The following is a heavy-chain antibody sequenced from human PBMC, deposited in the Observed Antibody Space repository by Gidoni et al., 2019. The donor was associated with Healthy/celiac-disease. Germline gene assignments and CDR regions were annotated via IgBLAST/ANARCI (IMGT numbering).Heavy chain of an antibody. CDR3: ARTGRATIFGVVIPPGAFDH. CDR2: IHHSGST. CDR1: GTSSRGSH. D-gene: IGHD3-3*01. Sequence: QEQLQPWGAGVWKPSETLHRTCPPYGTSSRGSHWSWHRQPPGKGLEWIGAIHHSGSTKHNPSLKSRVTISVETSTSQFSLKLSSVTAADPAVYYCARTGRATIFGVVIPPGAFDHWGQGTLVTVSS. V-gene: IGHV4-34*01. J-gene: IGHJ5*02.